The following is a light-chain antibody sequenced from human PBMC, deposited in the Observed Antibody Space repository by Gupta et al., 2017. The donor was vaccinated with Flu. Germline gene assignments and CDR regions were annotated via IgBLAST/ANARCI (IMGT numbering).Light chain of an antibody. Sequence: EIVLTHTPATLSVCPGEKVTLSCRASQSVNNNLAWYQQKPGQAPRLLIYFASTRAPGVPARFSGSGSGTEFTLTISSLESEDFAVYYCQQYYNWPPWTFGQGTKVEVK. CDR2: FAS. CDR1: QSVNNN. J-gene: IGKJ1*01. CDR3: QQYYNWPPWT. V-gene: IGKV3-15*01.